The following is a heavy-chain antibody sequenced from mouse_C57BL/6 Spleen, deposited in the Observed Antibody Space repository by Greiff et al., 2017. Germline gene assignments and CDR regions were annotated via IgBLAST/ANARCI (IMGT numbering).Heavy chain of an antibody. CDR1: GYTFTSYW. D-gene: IGHD1-1*01. CDR3: ARSVYGSSSWLAY. CDR2: INPSSGYT. Sequence: QVQLQQSGAELAKPGASVKLSCKASGYTFTSYWMHWVKQRPGQGLEWIGYINPSSGYTKYNQKFKDKATLTADKSSSTAYMQLSSLTYEDSAVYYCARSVYGSSSWLAYWGQGTLVTVSA. J-gene: IGHJ3*01. V-gene: IGHV1-7*01.